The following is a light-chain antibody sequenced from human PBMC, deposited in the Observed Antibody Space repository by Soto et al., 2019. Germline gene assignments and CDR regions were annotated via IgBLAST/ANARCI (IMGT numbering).Light chain of an antibody. CDR3: SSYADSDSLV. V-gene: IGLV2-8*01. J-gene: IGLJ2*01. Sequence: QSALTQPPSASGSPGQSVTISCTGTSSDVGAYNYVSWYQQHPGKAPKLMIYEVSKRPSGVPDRFSGSKSGNTASLTVSGLQAEDEADYYCSSYADSDSLVFGGGTQLTVL. CDR2: EVS. CDR1: SSDVGAYNY.